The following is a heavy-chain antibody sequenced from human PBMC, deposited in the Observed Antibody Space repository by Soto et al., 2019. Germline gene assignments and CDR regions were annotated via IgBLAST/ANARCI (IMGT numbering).Heavy chain of an antibody. Sequence: EVQLVESGGGLVQPGGSLRLYCAASRFTFSSYSMVWVRQAPGKGLEWVSYIFASGTPIYYADSVKGRFTVSRDNAKNSLFLLMNSLRAEDTAVYYCARDKDWAFDYWGQGTLVTVSS. CDR3: ARDKDWAFDY. J-gene: IGHJ4*02. CDR2: IFASGTPI. D-gene: IGHD3-9*01. V-gene: IGHV3-48*03. CDR1: RFTFSSYS.